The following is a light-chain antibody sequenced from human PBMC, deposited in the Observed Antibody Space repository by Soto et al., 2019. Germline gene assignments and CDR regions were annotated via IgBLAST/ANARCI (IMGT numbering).Light chain of an antibody. CDR2: GAS. J-gene: IGKJ1*01. Sequence: EIVLTQFPGTLSLSPGERVTLSCRASQSVSSSYLAGYQQKPGQAPRLLIYGASRRATGIPDRFSGSGSGTDFILTISRLEPEDFAVYYCQQYGTSPRTFGQGTKVEI. CDR3: QQYGTSPRT. V-gene: IGKV3-20*01. CDR1: QSVSSSY.